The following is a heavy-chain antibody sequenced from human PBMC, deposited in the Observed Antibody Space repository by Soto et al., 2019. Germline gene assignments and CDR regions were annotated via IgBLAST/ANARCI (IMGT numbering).Heavy chain of an antibody. D-gene: IGHD1-7*01. CDR2: IYYSGST. CDR1: GGSISSYY. CDR3: ARETLELSAYFDY. J-gene: IGHJ4*02. Sequence: LSLTCTVSGGSISSYYWSWIRQPPGKGLEWIGYIYYSGSTNYNPSLKSRVTISVDTSKNQFSLKLSSVTAADTAVYYCARETLELSAYFDYWGQGTLVTVSS. V-gene: IGHV4-59*01.